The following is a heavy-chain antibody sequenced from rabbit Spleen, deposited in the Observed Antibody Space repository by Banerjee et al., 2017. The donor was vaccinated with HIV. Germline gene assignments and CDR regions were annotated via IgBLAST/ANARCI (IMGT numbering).Heavy chain of an antibody. D-gene: IGHD8-1*01. CDR1: GIDFSSYNF. Sequence: QQQLEESGGGLVKPGGTLTLTCKASGIDFSSYNFICWVRQAPGKGLEWIACIDIGSRDFTYYASWAKGRFTISKTSSTTVTLQMTSLTAADTATYFCARDTGSSFSSYGMDLWGPGTLVTVS. CDR3: ARDTGSSFSSYGMDL. V-gene: IGHV1S45*01. CDR2: IDIGSRDFT. J-gene: IGHJ6*01.